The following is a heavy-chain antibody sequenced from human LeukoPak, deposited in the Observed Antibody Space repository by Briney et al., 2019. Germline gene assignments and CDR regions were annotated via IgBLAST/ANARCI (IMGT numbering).Heavy chain of an antibody. CDR2: ISRSSNCI. J-gene: IGHJ4*02. D-gene: IGHD1-26*01. V-gene: IGHV3-21*01. CDR3: ASPGNGLYYAYGY. Sequence: GGSLRLSCAASGFTFSSYSMNWVRQAPGKGLEWVSSISRSSNCIYYADSVKGRFTLSRDNAKNSLYLQMNNLRAEDTAVYYCASPGNGLYYAYGYWGQGTLVTVSS. CDR1: GFTFSSYS.